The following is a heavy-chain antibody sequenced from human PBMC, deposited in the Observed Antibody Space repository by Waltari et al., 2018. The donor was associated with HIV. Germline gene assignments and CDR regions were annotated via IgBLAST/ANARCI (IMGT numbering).Heavy chain of an antibody. V-gene: IGHV1-24*01. CDR3: LGGDKSSWGVGPNT. J-gene: IGHJ5*02. D-gene: IGHD3-16*01. Sequence: QARLTQSATERNHPVASVRASGGVSGHPCKEFSTHWVRQALPKGLEWLGGFDPRQRKTVFGKDFQDKISVTYDIRRSVAYLDVKTLTSDDTAVYFCLGGDKSSWGVGPNTWGQGTRVIVSS. CDR2: FDPRQRKT. CDR1: GHPCKEFS.